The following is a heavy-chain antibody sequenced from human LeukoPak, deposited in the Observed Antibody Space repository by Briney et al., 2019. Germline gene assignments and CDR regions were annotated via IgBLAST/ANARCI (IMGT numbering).Heavy chain of an antibody. CDR3: ARVLDYYDSSGHNY. Sequence: GGSLRLSCAASGFTFSIYIMNWVRQAPGKGLEWVSYIGRSGITIYYADSVKGRFTISRDNAKNSLSLQMNSLRVEDTAVYYCARVLDYYDSSGHNYWGQGTLVTDSS. CDR2: IGRSGITI. CDR1: GFTFSIYI. J-gene: IGHJ4*02. D-gene: IGHD3-22*01. V-gene: IGHV3-48*04.